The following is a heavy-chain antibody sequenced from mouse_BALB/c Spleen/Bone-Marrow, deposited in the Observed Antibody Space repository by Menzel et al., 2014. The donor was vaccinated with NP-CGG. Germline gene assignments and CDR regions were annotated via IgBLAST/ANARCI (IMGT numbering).Heavy chain of an antibody. Sequence: VQLQKSGPKLVQTGASVKMSCKASGYTFTDYVMHWVKQKPGQGLEWIGYIYPYNDGTEYTEKFKGKATLTLDKSSSTAYMDLSSLTSEDPTVYYCARSYYGSNWYFDVFGAATTATVSS. D-gene: IGHD1-1*01. CDR1: GYTFTDYV. CDR3: ARSYYGSNWYFDV. CDR2: IYPYNDGT. J-gene: IGHJ1*01. V-gene: IGHV1S136*01.